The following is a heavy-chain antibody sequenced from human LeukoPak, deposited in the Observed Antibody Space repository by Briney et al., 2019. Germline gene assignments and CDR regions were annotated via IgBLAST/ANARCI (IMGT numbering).Heavy chain of an antibody. CDR1: GFTFSSYS. D-gene: IGHD1-1*01. CDR3: ARVLVQLEPSGYMDV. Sequence: PGGSLRLSCAASGFTFSSYSMNWVRQAPGKGLEWVSSISSSSSYIYYADSVKGRFTISRDNAKNSLYLQMNSLRAEDTAVYYCARVLVQLEPSGYMDVWGKGTTVTVSS. J-gene: IGHJ6*03. V-gene: IGHV3-21*01. CDR2: ISSSSSYI.